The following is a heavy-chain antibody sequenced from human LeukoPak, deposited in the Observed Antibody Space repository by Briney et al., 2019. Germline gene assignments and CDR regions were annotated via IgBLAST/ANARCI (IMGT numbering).Heavy chain of an antibody. D-gene: IGHD5-12*01. CDR2: IYSSGST. Sequence: SETLSLTCTVSGGSISSYYWSWIRQPPGKGLEWIGYIYSSGSTNHNPSLKSRVTISVDTSKNQFSLKLSSVTAADTAVYYCARQYIVATSGHFDYWGQGTLVTVSS. V-gene: IGHV4-59*08. CDR3: ARQYIVATSGHFDY. J-gene: IGHJ4*02. CDR1: GGSISSYY.